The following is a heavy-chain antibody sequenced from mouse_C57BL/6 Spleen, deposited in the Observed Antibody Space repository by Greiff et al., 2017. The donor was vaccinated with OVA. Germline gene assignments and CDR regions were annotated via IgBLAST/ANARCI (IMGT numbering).Heavy chain of an antibody. CDR3: ARDEDYYGSSYAWFAY. D-gene: IGHD1-1*01. Sequence: EVKLVESGGGLVKPGGSLKLSCAASGFTFSSYAMSWVRQTPEKRLEWVATISDGGSYTYYPDNVKGRFTISSDNAKNNLYLQMSHLKSEDTAMYYCARDEDYYGSSYAWFAYWGQGTLVTVSA. CDR2: ISDGGSYT. J-gene: IGHJ3*01. CDR1: GFTFSSYA. V-gene: IGHV5-4*01.